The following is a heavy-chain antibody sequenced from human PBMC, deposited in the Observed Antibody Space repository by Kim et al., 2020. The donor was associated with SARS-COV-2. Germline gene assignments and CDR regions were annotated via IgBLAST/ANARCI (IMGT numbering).Heavy chain of an antibody. CDR3: ARRGIWSGYLNDAFDI. J-gene: IGHJ3*02. Sequence: SWVRQMPGKGLEWMGRIDPSDSYTNYSPSFQGHVTISVDKSISTAYLQWSSLKASDTAMYYCARRGIWSGYLNDAFDIWGQGTMVTVSS. D-gene: IGHD3-3*01. V-gene: IGHV5-10-1*01. CDR2: IDPSDSYT.